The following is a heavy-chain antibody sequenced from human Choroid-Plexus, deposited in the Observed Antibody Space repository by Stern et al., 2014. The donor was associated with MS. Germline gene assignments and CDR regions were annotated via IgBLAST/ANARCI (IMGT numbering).Heavy chain of an antibody. Sequence: VHLVESGGGVVQPGRPLRLSCVASGFTFGSCAMHWVRQAPGKGLECAAGVSYDGSNKYYADSVKGRFTISRDNSQNTLYIQMSSLRPEDTAVYYCAKDRQYLTYFFDHWGQGSLVTVSS. CDR3: AKDRQYLTYFFDH. V-gene: IGHV3-30*18. CDR1: GFTFGSCA. D-gene: IGHD2/OR15-2a*01. J-gene: IGHJ5*02. CDR2: VSYDGSNK.